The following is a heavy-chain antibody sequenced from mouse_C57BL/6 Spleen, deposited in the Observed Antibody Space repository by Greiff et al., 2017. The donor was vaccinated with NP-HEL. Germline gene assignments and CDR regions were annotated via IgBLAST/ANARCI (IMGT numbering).Heavy chain of an antibody. V-gene: IGHV5-16*01. CDR2: INYDGSST. Sequence: EVHLVESEGGLVQPGSSMKLSCTASGFTFSDYYMAWVRQVPEKGLEWVANINYDGSSTYYLDSLKSRFIISRDNAKNILYLQMSILKSEDTATYYCARDRIYYYGSSFDWYFDVWGTGTTVTVSS. CDR3: ARDRIYYYGSSFDWYFDV. J-gene: IGHJ1*03. CDR1: GFTFSDYY. D-gene: IGHD1-1*01.